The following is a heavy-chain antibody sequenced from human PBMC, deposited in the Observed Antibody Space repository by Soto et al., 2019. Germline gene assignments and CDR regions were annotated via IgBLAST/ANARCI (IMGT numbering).Heavy chain of an antibody. CDR1: GFTVSNNY. J-gene: IGHJ4*02. CDR3: ARGKWAVAAAPIDY. D-gene: IGHD2-15*01. Sequence: GSLRLSCAASGFTVSNNYMIWVRQAPGKGLEWVSVIYSAGSTYYADSVKGRFTISRDSSKNTPYLQMNSLRAEDTAVYYCARGKWAVAAAPIDYWGQGTLVTVSS. V-gene: IGHV3-53*01. CDR2: IYSAGST.